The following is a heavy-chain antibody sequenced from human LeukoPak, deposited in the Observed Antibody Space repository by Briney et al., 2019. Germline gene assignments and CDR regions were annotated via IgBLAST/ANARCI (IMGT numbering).Heavy chain of an antibody. V-gene: IGHV3-23*01. Sequence: GRSLRLSCAASGFTLSSYVMSWVRQAPGKGLEWVSAVTGDGGGTNHADSVKGRFTISRDNSKNTLYLQMNSLRAEDTAVYYCAKETSSGNFVTIDCWGQGTLVTVSS. CDR2: VTGDGGGT. J-gene: IGHJ4*02. CDR3: AKETSSGNFVTIDC. D-gene: IGHD1-26*01. CDR1: GFTLSSYV.